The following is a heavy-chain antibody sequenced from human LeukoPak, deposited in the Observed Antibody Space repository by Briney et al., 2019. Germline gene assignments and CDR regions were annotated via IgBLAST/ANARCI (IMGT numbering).Heavy chain of an antibody. CDR2: ISYDGSNK. J-gene: IGHJ4*02. V-gene: IGHV3-30-3*01. D-gene: IGHD2-15*01. Sequence: GGSLRLSCAASGFTFSSYAMHCVRQAPGKGLEWVAVISYDGSNKYYADSVKGRFTISRDNSKNTLYLQMNSLRAEDTAVYYCARSSIILGYCSGGSCYSGFDYWGQGTLVTVSS. CDR3: ARSSIILGYCSGGSCYSGFDY. CDR1: GFTFSSYA.